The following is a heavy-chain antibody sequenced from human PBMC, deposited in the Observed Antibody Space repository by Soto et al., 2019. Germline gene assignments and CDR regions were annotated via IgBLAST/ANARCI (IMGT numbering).Heavy chain of an antibody. J-gene: IGHJ4*02. V-gene: IGHV1-18*04. CDR3: VRQYYDFWTDYPDFDY. CDR1: GYTFAKYD. D-gene: IGHD3-3*01. CDR2: ISPNSGRP. Sequence: ASVKVSCKTSGYTFAKYDISWVRQAPGQGLEWLGLISPNSGRPSYAQKFEGRVTMTTDTSTTTAYLELRSLRSDDTAVYYCVRQYYDFWTDYPDFDYWGQGTLVTVSS.